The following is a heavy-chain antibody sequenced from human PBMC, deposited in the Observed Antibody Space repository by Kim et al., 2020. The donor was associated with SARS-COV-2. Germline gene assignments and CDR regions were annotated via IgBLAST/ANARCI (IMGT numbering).Heavy chain of an antibody. D-gene: IGHD2-2*02. Sequence: GESLKISCKGSGYSFSSYWITWVRQLPGKGLEWMGRIDPSDSYTNYSPSLQGHVTISADKSISTAYLQWSSLKASDTAMYYCARGGGYCSGTSCYTGSIGSHSYTMDVWGQGTTVTVSS. J-gene: IGHJ6*02. CDR3: ARGGGYCSGTSCYTGSIGSHSYTMDV. CDR1: GYSFSSYW. V-gene: IGHV5-10-1*01. CDR2: IDPSDSYT.